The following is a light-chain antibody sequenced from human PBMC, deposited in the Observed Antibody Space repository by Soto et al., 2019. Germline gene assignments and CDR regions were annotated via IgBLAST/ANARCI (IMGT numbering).Light chain of an antibody. J-gene: IGKJ1*01. Sequence: DIVMTQSPLSLPVTPGEPASISCRSSQSLLHVNGYTYLDWYLQKPGQSPQLLMYLVSIRASGVPDRFRGSGSGTDFTLKISRVEAEDVGVYYCMQAVKIPGTFGQGTKV. V-gene: IGKV2-28*01. CDR1: QSLLHVNGYTY. CDR3: MQAVKIPGT. CDR2: LVS.